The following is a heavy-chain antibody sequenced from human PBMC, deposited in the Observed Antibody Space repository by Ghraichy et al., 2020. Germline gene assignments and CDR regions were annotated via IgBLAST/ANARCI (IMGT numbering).Heavy chain of an antibody. CDR1: GGSISSSSYY. D-gene: IGHD2-2*01. J-gene: IGHJ5*02. Sequence: SETLSLTCTVSGGSISSSSYYWGWIRQPPGKGLEWIGSIYYSGSTYYNPSLKSRVTISVDTSKNQFSLKLSSVTAADTAVYYCARRGIVVVPAAFDPWGQGTLVTVSS. CDR3: ARRGIVVVPAAFDP. CDR2: IYYSGST. V-gene: IGHV4-39*01.